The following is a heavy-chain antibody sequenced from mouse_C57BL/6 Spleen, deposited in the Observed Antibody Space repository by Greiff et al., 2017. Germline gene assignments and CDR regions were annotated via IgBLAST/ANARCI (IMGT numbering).Heavy chain of an antibody. J-gene: IGHJ2*01. D-gene: IGHD2-5*01. CDR3: ALHSNGCDLDY. CDR2: ISSGSSTI. Sequence: EVMLVESGGGLVKPGGSLKLSCAASGFTFSDYGMHWVRQAPEKGLEWVAYISSGSSTIYYADTVKGRFTISIDNAKNALWLQMTSLGGEDAALCYSALHSNGCDLDYWGQGTTLTGSS. CDR1: GFTFSDYG. V-gene: IGHV5-17*01.